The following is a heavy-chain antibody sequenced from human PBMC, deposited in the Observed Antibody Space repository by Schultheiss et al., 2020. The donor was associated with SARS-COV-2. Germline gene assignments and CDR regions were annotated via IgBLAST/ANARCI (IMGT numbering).Heavy chain of an antibody. Sequence: GGSLRLSCAASGFTFSTYSMNWVRQAPGKGLEWVAYISSSSSSIYYADSVKDRFTISRDNAKNSLYLHMNSLTDEDTATYYCATVKGLQEWFISDFWGQGTLVTVLL. CDR1: GFTFSTYS. J-gene: IGHJ4*02. CDR3: ATVKGLQEWFISDF. CDR2: ISSSSSSI. D-gene: IGHD5-18*01. V-gene: IGHV3-48*02.